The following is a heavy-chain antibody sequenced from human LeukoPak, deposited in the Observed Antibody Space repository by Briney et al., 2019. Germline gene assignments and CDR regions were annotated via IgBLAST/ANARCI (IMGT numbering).Heavy chain of an antibody. D-gene: IGHD5-18*01. CDR2: INHSGST. CDR1: GGSFSGYS. J-gene: IGHJ5*02. Sequence: SETLSLTCAVYGGSFSGYSWSWIRQPPGKGLEWIGEINHSGSTNYNPSLKSRVTISVDTSKNQFSLKLSSVTAADTAVYYCATPPPPAAMVRDWFDPWGQGTLVTVSS. CDR3: ATPPPPAAMVRDWFDP. V-gene: IGHV4-34*01.